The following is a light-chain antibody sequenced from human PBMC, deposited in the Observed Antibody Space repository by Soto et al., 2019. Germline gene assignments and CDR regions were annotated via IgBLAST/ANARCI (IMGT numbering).Light chain of an antibody. V-gene: IGLV1-47*01. CDR3: AAWDDSLSGPVV. CDR1: SSNIGSNY. CDR2: RNN. Sequence: QSVLTQPPSASGTPGQRVTISCSGSSSNIGSNYVYWYQQLPGTAPKLLIYRNNQRPSGVPDRFSGSKSGTSASLAISALRSEDEADYYCAAWDDSLSGPVVFGGGTKLTVL. J-gene: IGLJ2*01.